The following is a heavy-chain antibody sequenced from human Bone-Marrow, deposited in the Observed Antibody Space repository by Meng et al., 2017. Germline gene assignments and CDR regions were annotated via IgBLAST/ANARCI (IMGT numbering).Heavy chain of an antibody. CDR2: IKSNTDGGTA. Sequence: VHLVECGGDLVKPGGFLRLSCAASGFYFNNAWMSWVRQAPGKGLEWVGRIKSNTDGGTAEYAAPVTGRFTISRDDSKSTLYLQMSGLRIDDTGVYYCTWDDKAVSDYWGQGTLVTVSS. J-gene: IGHJ4*02. V-gene: IGHV3-15*01. CDR3: TWDDKAVSDY. CDR1: GFYFNNAW. D-gene: IGHD1-26*01.